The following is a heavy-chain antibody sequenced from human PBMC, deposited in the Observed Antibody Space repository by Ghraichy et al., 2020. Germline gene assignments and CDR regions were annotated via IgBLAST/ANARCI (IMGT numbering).Heavy chain of an antibody. J-gene: IGHJ6*02. CDR1: GFTFSNFW. CDR2: IKGDGSEK. V-gene: IGHV3-7*03. CDR3: ARGSNFFYYYGMDV. D-gene: IGHD3-3*01. Sequence: ESLNISCAAPGFTFSNFWMTWVRQAPGKGLEWVTDIKGDGSEKHYLDSVRGRFTISRDNAKNILYLQMNSLRAEDTAVYFCARGSNFFYYYGMDVWGQGTMVTVSS.